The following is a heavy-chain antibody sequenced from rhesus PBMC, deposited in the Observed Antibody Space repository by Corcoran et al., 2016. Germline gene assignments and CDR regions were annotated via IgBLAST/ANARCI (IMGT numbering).Heavy chain of an antibody. CDR1: GFTFSDFF. V-gene: IGHV3S25*01. J-gene: IGHJ4*01. Sequence: PGGGLVQPGGSLRLSCVASGFTFSDFFMYWVRQAPGKGLEWISTLTNNGDQTYYADSVLGHFTISRDNSRNTLSLQMNSLRTEDTAVYYCVKDLPGSNGGFDSWGQGVLVTVSS. CDR3: VKDLPGSNGGFDS. CDR2: LTNNGDQT. D-gene: IGHD4-29*01.